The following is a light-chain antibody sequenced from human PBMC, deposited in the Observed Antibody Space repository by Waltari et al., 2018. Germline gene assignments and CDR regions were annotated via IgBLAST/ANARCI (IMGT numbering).Light chain of an antibody. CDR3: QQSYRTPPLT. V-gene: IGKV1-39*01. CDR2: ATS. J-gene: IGKJ4*01. Sequence: DIQMTQSPSSLSASVGDRVTITCRASQSISGYLNWYQQKPGKAPKVLIYATSSLQSGVPSRFSGSGSGTDFTLTISSLQPEEFATYDCQQSYRTPPLTCGGGTKVEIK. CDR1: QSISGY.